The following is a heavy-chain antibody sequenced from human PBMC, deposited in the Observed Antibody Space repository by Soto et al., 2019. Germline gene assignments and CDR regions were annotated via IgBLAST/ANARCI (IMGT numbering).Heavy chain of an antibody. V-gene: IGHV4-61*01. CDR3: VRRVAAKGVSGVDI. CDR2: IYYSGST. CDR1: GGSVSSGSYY. D-gene: IGHD2-15*01. Sequence: QVQLQESGPGLVKPSETLSLTCTVSGGSVSSGSYYWSWIRQPPGKGLEWIGYIYYSGSTNYNPSLKSRISISVDTSKKRFSLKLSTVNAADTGVYYCVRRVAAKGVSGVDIWGQGTMVTVSS. J-gene: IGHJ3*02.